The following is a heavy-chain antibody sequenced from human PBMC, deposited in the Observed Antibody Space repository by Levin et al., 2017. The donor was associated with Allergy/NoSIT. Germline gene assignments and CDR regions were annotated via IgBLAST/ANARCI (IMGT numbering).Heavy chain of an antibody. Sequence: PGGSLRLSCAASGFTFSSYAMHWVRQAPGKGLEWVAVISYDGSNKYYADSVKGRFTISRDNSKNTLYLQMNSLRAEDTAVYYCARGTAERWLQSSMRYWGQGTLVTVSS. D-gene: IGHD5-24*01. CDR3: ARGTAERWLQSSMRY. CDR1: GFTFSSYA. J-gene: IGHJ4*02. CDR2: ISYDGSNK. V-gene: IGHV3-30-3*01.